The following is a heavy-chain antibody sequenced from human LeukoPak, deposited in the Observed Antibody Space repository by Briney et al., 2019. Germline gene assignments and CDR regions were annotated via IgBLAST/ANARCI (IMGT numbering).Heavy chain of an antibody. CDR1: GFIFSDFW. CDR3: ARDVDRRDDP. Sequence: GGSLRLSCAASGFIFSDFWMTWVRQAPGKGLEWGANMNQDGNEKRYVDSVKGRFTIYRDNDKNLLFLQMNNMRVEDTGVYYCARDVDRRDDPWGQGILVTVSS. CDR2: MNQDGNEK. D-gene: IGHD3-9*01. J-gene: IGHJ5*02. V-gene: IGHV3-7*01.